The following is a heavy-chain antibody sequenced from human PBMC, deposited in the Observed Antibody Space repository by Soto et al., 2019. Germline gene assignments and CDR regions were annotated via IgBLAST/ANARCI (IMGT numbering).Heavy chain of an antibody. D-gene: IGHD3-3*01. V-gene: IGHV1-69*13. Sequence: SVKVSCKGSGGSFRSYAFSWLRQAPGQGLEWMGGIIPMFGSANYAQKFLGRVTFSADDSSSTVYMEISGLTPQDKGSFFCAASVSGVVRHYYYRMDVWG. CDR3: AASVSGVVRHYYYRMDV. CDR2: IIPMFGSA. CDR1: GGSFRSYA. J-gene: IGHJ6*02.